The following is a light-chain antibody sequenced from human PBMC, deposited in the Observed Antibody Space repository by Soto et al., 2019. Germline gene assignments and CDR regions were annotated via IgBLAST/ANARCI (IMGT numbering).Light chain of an antibody. J-gene: IGKJ1*01. CDR3: VQGTHWPRA. Sequence: DIVLTQSPLSLPVTLGQPAAISCRSSQSLVHSDGNTYLNWLQQRPGQSPRRLIYKVSNRDSGVPDRCSGSGSGSDFTLTISRVEAEDIGVYDYVQGTHWPRAFGQGTKVESK. V-gene: IGKV2-30*02. CDR1: QSLVHSDGNTY. CDR2: KVS.